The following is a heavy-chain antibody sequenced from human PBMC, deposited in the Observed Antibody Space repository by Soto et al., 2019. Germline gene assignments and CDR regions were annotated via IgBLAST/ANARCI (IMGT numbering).Heavy chain of an antibody. Sequence: GASVKVSCKVSGYTLTELSMHWVRQAPGKGLEWMGGFDPEDGETIYAQKFQGRVTMTEDTSTDTAYMELSSLRSEDTAVYYCATGSVAGTWYYYGMDVWGKGTTVTVSS. J-gene: IGHJ6*04. CDR2: FDPEDGET. V-gene: IGHV1-24*01. CDR3: ATGSVAGTWYYYGMDV. D-gene: IGHD6-19*01. CDR1: GYTLTELS.